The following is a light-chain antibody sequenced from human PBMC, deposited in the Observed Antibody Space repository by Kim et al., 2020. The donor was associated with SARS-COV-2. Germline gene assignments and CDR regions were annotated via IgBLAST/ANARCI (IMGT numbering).Light chain of an antibody. CDR2: DAS. J-gene: IGKJ4*01. CDR1: QSLSIY. CDR3: QQCNNWPLT. Sequence: EVLLTQSPATLSLSPGDRATLSCRASQSLSIYLAWYQQKPGQAPRLLIYDASNRATGIPARFTGSGSGTDFSLTISSLEPEDFAVYYCQQCNNWPLTFGGGTKVDIK. V-gene: IGKV3-11*01.